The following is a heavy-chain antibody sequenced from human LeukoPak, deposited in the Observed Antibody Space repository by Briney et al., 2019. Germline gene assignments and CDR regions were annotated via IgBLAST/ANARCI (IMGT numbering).Heavy chain of an antibody. D-gene: IGHD6-19*01. V-gene: IGHV3-23*01. J-gene: IGHJ4*02. CDR3: AGSSGWWSLDY. CDR1: GFTFSTAS. Sequence: PGGSLRLSCAASGFTFSTASLHWVRQAPGRGLEWVSAFDTGFGTYYPDSLKGRFSISRDNSKNTLFLQMNSLRAEDTAVYYCAGSSGWWSLDYWGQGTLVTVSS. CDR2: FDTGFGT.